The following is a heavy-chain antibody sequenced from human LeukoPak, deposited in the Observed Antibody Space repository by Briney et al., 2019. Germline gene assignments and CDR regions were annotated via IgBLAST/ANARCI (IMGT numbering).Heavy chain of an antibody. CDR2: INHSGST. V-gene: IGHV4-34*01. Sequence: SETLSLTCAVYGGSFSCCYWSWIRQPPGKGLEWIGEINHSGSTNYNPSLKSRVTISVDTSKNQFSLKLSSVTAADTAVYYCARVRGVATPMAARLGYWGQGNLVTVSS. D-gene: IGHD6-6*01. J-gene: IGHJ4*02. CDR1: GGSFSCCY. CDR3: ARVRGVATPMAARLGY.